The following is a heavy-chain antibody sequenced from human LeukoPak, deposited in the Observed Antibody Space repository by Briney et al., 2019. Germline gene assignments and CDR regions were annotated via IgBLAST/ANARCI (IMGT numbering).Heavy chain of an antibody. D-gene: IGHD3-3*01. CDR2: IIPIFGTA. CDR1: GGTFSSYA. Sequence: ASVKVSCKASGGTFSSYAISWVRQAPGQGLEWMGRIIPIFGTANYAQKFQGRVTITTDESTSTAYMELSSLRSEDTAVYYCARLSGFGAFRYYYMDVWGKGTTVTASS. V-gene: IGHV1-69*05. CDR3: ARLSGFGAFRYYYMDV. J-gene: IGHJ6*03.